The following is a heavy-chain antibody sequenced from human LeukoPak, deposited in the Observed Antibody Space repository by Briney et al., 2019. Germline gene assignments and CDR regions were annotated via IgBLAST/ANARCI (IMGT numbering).Heavy chain of an antibody. CDR1: GGTFSSYA. V-gene: IGHV1-69*04. D-gene: IGHD2-15*01. J-gene: IGHJ6*02. CDR3: ASPVPMGEVVAALGQSGDYYYGMDV. Sequence: GASVKVSCKASGGTFSSYAISWVRQAPGQGLEWMGRIIPILGIANYAQKFQGRVTMTRNTSISTAYMELSSLRSEDTAVYYCASPVPMGEVVAALGQSGDYYYGMDVWGQGTTVTVSS. CDR2: IIPILGIA.